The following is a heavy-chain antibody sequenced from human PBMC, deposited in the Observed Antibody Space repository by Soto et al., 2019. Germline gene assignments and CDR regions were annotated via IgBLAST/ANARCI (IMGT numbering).Heavy chain of an antibody. J-gene: IGHJ4*02. CDR1: GFTSSEYA. CDR2: ISSSGGTT. CDR3: TKEPKKSISHDY. V-gene: IGHV3-23*01. Sequence: GGSLRLSCAASGFTSSEYAMSWVRQPPGKGLELVSSISSSGGTTSYTDSVKGRFTISRDNSKNTLFLQMNGLRAEDTAIYYCTKEPKKSISHDYWGLGTRVTVSS. D-gene: IGHD2-21*01.